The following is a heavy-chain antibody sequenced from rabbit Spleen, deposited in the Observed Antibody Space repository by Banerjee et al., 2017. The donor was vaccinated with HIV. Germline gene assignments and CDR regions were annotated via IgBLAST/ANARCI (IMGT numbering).Heavy chain of an antibody. J-gene: IGHJ6*01. CDR3: ARDTSSSFSSYGMDL. CDR1: GFSFSDRDV. Sequence: QEQLEESGGGLVKPGGSLTLTCKASGFSFSDRDVMCWVRQAPGKGLEWIACIDAGSTGFTYFATWAKGRFTISKTSSTTVTLQMTRLTAADTATYFCARDTSSSFSSYGMDLWGPGTLVTVS. V-gene: IGHV1S45*01. D-gene: IGHD1-1*01. CDR2: IDAGSTGFT.